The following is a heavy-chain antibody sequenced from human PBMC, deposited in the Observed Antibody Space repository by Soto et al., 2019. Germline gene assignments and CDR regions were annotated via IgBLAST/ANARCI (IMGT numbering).Heavy chain of an antibody. CDR3: ARDTAPAGDYYYLMDV. D-gene: IGHD5-18*01. CDR2: SYYSGST. CDR1: GGSISSGDYY. Sequence: SETLSLTCTVSGGSISSGDYYWSWIRQPPGKGLEWIGYSYYSGSTNYNPSLKSRVDISVDASRNQFSLRLTSVTAADTAVYYCARDTAPAGDYYYLMDVWGQGTTVTVSS. V-gene: IGHV4-30-4*01. J-gene: IGHJ6*02.